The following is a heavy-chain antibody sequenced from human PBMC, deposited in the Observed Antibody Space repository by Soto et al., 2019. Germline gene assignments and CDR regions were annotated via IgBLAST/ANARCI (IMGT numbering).Heavy chain of an antibody. J-gene: IGHJ4*02. Sequence: PWRSLRLLVGASGFPFSSYAVSLGPPSPGKGLEWVSAISGSGGSTYYADSVKGRFTISRDNSKNTLYLQMNSLRAEDTAVYYWAKDGYFDCFADWGQGTLVTVSS. D-gene: IGHD3-9*01. CDR2: ISGSGGST. V-gene: IGHV3-23*01. CDR1: GFPFSSYA. CDR3: AKDGYFDCFAD.